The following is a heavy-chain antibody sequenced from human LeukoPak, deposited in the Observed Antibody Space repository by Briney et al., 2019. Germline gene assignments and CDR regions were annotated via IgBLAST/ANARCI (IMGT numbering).Heavy chain of an antibody. Sequence: GGSLRLSCAASGFTFSSYWMSWVRQAPGKGLEWVANIKQDGSEKYYVDSVKGRFTTSRDNSKNTLYLQMNSLRAEDTAVYYCARVRTYYDYVWGSYRLNYFDYWGQGTLVTVSS. D-gene: IGHD3-16*02. J-gene: IGHJ4*02. V-gene: IGHV3-7*01. CDR2: IKQDGSEK. CDR3: ARVRTYYDYVWGSYRLNYFDY. CDR1: GFTFSSYW.